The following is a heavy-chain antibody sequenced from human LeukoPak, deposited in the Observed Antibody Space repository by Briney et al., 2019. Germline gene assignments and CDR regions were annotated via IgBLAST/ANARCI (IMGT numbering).Heavy chain of an antibody. Sequence: ASVKVSCKASGYTFTSYGISWVRQAPGQGLEWMGWISAYNGNTNYAQKLQGRVTMTTDTSKNQFSLKLSSVTAADTAVYYCARDDWYSSSWPGAFDIWGQGTMVTVSS. V-gene: IGHV1-18*04. J-gene: IGHJ3*02. CDR3: ARDDWYSSSWPGAFDI. CDR1: GYTFTSYG. D-gene: IGHD6-13*01. CDR2: ISAYNGNT.